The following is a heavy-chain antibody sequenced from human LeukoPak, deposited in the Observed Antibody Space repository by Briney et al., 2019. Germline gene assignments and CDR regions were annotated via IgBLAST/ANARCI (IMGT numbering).Heavy chain of an antibody. Sequence: GRSLRLSCAASGFTFDDYAMHWVRQAPGRGLEWVSGISRNSGSIGYADSVKGRFTISRDNAKNSLYLQMDSLRAEDTALYYCAKVSSGSTYYFDYWGQGTLVTVSS. D-gene: IGHD1-26*01. V-gene: IGHV3-9*01. J-gene: IGHJ4*02. CDR3: AKVSSGSTYYFDY. CDR2: ISRNSGSI. CDR1: GFTFDDYA.